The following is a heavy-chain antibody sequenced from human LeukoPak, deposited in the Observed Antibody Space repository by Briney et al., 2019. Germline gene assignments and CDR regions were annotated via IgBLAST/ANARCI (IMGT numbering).Heavy chain of an antibody. CDR1: GGSITSGSYY. V-gene: IGHV4-39*01. CDR2: VYDSGST. J-gene: IGHJ5*02. CDR3: VARLGYCSGTSCYEFDP. Sequence: PSETLSLTCTVSGGSITSGSYYWGWIRQPPGKGLEWIGSVYDSGSTYYNPSLKSRGTMSVDTSKNQFSLKLSSVTAADTAIYYCVARLGYCSGTSCYEFDPWGQGTLVTDSS. D-gene: IGHD2-2*01.